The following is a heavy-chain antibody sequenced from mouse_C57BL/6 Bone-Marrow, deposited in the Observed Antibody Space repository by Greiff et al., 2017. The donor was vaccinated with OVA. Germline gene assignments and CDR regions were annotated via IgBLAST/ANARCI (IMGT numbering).Heavy chain of an antibody. J-gene: IGHJ2*02. CDR3: ARQDRSYYYGNSLIDY. V-gene: IGHV1-53*01. CDR2: INPSNGGT. Sequence: QVQLQQPGTELVKPGASVNLSCKASGYTFTSYWMHWVKQRPGQGLEWIGNINPSNGGTNYNEKFKSKATLTVDKSSSTAYMQLSSLTSEDSSVYSCARQDRSYYYGNSLIDYWGQGSSLTVSS. D-gene: IGHD1-1*01. CDR1: GYTFTSYW.